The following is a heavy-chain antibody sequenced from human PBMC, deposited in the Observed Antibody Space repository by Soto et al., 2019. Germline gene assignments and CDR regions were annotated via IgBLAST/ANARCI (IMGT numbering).Heavy chain of an antibody. V-gene: IGHV4-38-2*02. D-gene: IGHD1-1*01. CDR2: IYYTGNT. J-gene: IGHJ5*02. Sequence: PSETLSLTCSVSGYSIDSGYYWGWMRQPPGKRLEWLASIYYTGNTYLNPSLKSRLSISVDTSKNQFSLNLTSLTSADTAVYYCVRVGRTYGPDKPWGRGTLVTVSS. CDR3: VRVGRTYGPDKP. CDR1: GYSIDSGYY.